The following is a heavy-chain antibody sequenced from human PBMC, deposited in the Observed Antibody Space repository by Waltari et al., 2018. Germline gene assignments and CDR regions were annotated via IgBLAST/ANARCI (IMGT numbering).Heavy chain of an antibody. V-gene: IGHV1-2*02. Sequence: QVQLVQSGAEVNKPGASVKVSCKASGYTFTDYYMHWVRQAPGQGPEWMGWMNPNTGAQNHEKNVQARGTMARDTSSRTAYMELGRLRSDGTDVYYCARERGGVAGGINAFDIWGQGTMVTVSA. CDR2: MNPNTGAQ. CDR1: GYTFTDYY. D-gene: IGHD1-20*01. J-gene: IGHJ3*02. CDR3: ARERGGVAGGINAFDI.